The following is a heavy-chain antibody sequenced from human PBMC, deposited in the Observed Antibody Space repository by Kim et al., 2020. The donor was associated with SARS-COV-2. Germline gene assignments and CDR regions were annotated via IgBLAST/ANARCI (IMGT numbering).Heavy chain of an antibody. V-gene: IGHV3-23*01. D-gene: IGHD2-2*01. Sequence: DSVKGRFTISRDNSKTTLYLQMNSLRAEDTAVYYCAKARYCSISSCYGFDPWGQGTLVTVSS. J-gene: IGHJ5*02. CDR3: AKARYCSISSCYGFDP.